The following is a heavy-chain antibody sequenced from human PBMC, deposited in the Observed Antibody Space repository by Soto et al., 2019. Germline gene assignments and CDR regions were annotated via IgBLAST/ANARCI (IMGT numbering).Heavy chain of an antibody. CDR2: INHSGST. V-gene: IGHV4-34*01. Sequence: SETLSLSCAVYGGSFSGYYWSWIRQPPGKGLEWIGEINHSGSTNYNPSLKSRVTISVDTSKNQFSLKLSSVTAADTAVYYCARGPTGYFSITSCYAGWSPLHYMSVWAKGTTVTVSS. CDR1: GGSFSGYY. D-gene: IGHD2-2*01. CDR3: ARGPTGYFSITSCYAGWSPLHYMSV. J-gene: IGHJ6*03.